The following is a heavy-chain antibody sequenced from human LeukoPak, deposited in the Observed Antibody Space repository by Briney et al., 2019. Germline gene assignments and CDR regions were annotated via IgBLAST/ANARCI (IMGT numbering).Heavy chain of an antibody. V-gene: IGHV3-15*01. CDR3: AKSGYNRFDY. J-gene: IGHJ4*02. CDR2: IKSKIDGGTT. CDR1: GFTFSSYG. Sequence: GGSLRLSCAASGFTFSSYGMGWVRQAPGKGLEWVGRIKSKIDGGTTDYAAPVKGRFTISRDDSKNTLYLQMNSLKTEDTAVYYCAKSGYNRFDYWGQGALVTVSS. D-gene: IGHD5-24*01.